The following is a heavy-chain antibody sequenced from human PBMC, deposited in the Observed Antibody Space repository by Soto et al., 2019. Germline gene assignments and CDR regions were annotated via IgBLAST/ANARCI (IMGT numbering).Heavy chain of an antibody. CDR1: GYTFTGYY. J-gene: IGHJ6*02. CDR3: ARSVDIVATTPGGNYGMEV. CDR2: INPNSGGT. V-gene: IGHV1-2*04. D-gene: IGHD5-12*01. Sequence: ASVKVSCKASGYTFTGYYMHWVRQAPGQGLEWMGWINPNSGGTNYAQKFQGWVTMTRDTSISTAYMELSRLRSDDTAVYYCARSVDIVATTPGGNYGMEVWGQGTTVTVSS.